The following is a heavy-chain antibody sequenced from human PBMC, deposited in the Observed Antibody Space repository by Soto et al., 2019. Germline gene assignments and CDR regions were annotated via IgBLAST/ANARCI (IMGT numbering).Heavy chain of an antibody. V-gene: IGHV6-1*01. J-gene: IGHJ6*02. Sequence: SQSLSLTCGISGASVSSKGAAWNWIRQSPSRGLEWLGRTYYRSKWYNDYAVSVKSRITINPDTSKNQFSLQLNSVTPEDTAAYYCARAGPPLYYDILTGYNYYYGMDVWGQGTTVTVSS. CDR1: GASVSSKGAA. CDR3: ARAGPPLYYDILTGYNYYYGMDV. CDR2: TYYRSKWYN. D-gene: IGHD3-9*01.